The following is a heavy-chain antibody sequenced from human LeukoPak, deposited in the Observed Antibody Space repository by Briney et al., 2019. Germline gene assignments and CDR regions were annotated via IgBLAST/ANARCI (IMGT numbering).Heavy chain of an antibody. CDR2: IYYSGST. V-gene: IGHV4-59*01. CDR1: GGSISSYY. Sequence: SETLSLTCTVSGGSISSYYWSWIRQPPGKGLEWIGYIYYSGSTSYNPSLKSRVTISVDTSKNQFSLKLSSVTAADTAVYYCAREGDFYRSFDYWGQGTLVTVSS. CDR3: AREGDFYRSFDY. J-gene: IGHJ4*02. D-gene: IGHD2/OR15-2a*01.